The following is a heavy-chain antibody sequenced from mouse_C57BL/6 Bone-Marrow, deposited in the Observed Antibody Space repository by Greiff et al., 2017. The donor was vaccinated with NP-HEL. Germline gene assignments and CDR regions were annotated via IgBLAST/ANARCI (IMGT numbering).Heavy chain of an antibody. D-gene: IGHD1-1*01. CDR3: ARGYLLLRSYWYFDV. Sequence: KQRPGQGLEWIGEIDPSDSYTNYNQKFKGKSTLTVDKSSSTAYMQLSSLTSEDSAVYYCARGYLLLRSYWYFDVWGTGTTVTVSS. V-gene: IGHV1-69*01. J-gene: IGHJ1*03. CDR2: IDPSDSYT.